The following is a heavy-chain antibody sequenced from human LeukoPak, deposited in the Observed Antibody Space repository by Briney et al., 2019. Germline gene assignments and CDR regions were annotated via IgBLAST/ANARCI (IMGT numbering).Heavy chain of an antibody. D-gene: IGHD3-16*01. CDR3: AGEGLEYYGMDV. V-gene: IGHV1-18*01. J-gene: IGHJ6*02. Sequence: ASVKVSCKASGYRFSIYGITWVRQAPGQGLEWMGWISGNKGNTNYAQKFQGRVTMTIDTSTTTAYMEMRSLRSDDTAVYYCAGEGLEYYGMDVWGQGTTVTVSS. CDR1: GYRFSIYG. CDR2: ISGNKGNT.